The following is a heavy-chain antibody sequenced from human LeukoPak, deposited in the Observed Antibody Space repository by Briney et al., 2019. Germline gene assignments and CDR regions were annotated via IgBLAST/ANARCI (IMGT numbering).Heavy chain of an antibody. V-gene: IGHV3-7*03. CDR1: GFTFSSYW. CDR3: AKDTNDGDAFDI. Sequence: GGSLRLSCAASGFTFSSYWMSWVRQAPGKGLEWVANIKQDGSEKYYVDSVKGRFTISRDNAKNSLYLQMNSLRAEDMALYYCAKDTNDGDAFDIWGQGTMVTVSS. D-gene: IGHD2-8*01. CDR2: IKQDGSEK. J-gene: IGHJ3*02.